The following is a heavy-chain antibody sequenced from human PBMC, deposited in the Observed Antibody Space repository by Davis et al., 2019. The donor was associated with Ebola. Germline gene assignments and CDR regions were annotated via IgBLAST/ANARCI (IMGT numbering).Heavy chain of an antibody. J-gene: IGHJ5*02. D-gene: IGHD5-18*01. CDR1: GYTFTSYY. CDR2: INPNSGGT. Sequence: ASVKVSCKASGYTFTSYYMHWVRQAPGQGLEWMGWINPNSGGTNYAQKFQGRVTMTRDTSISTAYMELSRLRSDDTAVYYCARGGIHHMAEFDPWGQGTLVTVSS. CDR3: ARGGIHHMAEFDP. V-gene: IGHV1-2*02.